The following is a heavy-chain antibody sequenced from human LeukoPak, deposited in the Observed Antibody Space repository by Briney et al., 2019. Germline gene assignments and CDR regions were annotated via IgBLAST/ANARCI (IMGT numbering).Heavy chain of an antibody. J-gene: IGHJ2*01. V-gene: IGHV4-59*01. Sequence: PSETPSLTCTVSDGSISSYYWSWIRQPPGKGLEWIGFVHYTGSTNYNPSLKSRVTTSIDTSRNQFSLKVKSVTLADTAVYYCARVGSSSYWYFDLWGRGTLVTVSS. CDR1: DGSISSYY. CDR3: ARVGSSSYWYFDL. CDR2: VHYTGST. D-gene: IGHD1-26*01.